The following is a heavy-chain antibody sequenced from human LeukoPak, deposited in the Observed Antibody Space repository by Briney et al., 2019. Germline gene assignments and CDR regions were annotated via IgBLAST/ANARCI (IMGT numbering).Heavy chain of an antibody. Sequence: PGRSLRLSCAASGFTFDDYAMHWVRQAPGKGLEWVSGISWNSRSIDYADSVKGRFTISRDNAKNSLYLQMNSLRTEDMALYYCAKDLGYSAYGCAFEIWGQGTMVTVSS. J-gene: IGHJ3*02. D-gene: IGHD5-12*01. CDR2: ISWNSRSI. CDR3: AKDLGYSAYGCAFEI. CDR1: GFTFDDYA. V-gene: IGHV3-9*03.